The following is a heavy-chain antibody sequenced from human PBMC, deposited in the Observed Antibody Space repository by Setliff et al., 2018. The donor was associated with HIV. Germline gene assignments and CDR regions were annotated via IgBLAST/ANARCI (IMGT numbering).Heavy chain of an antibody. D-gene: IGHD3-16*01. V-gene: IGHV4-4*07. CDR1: GGSITSYY. J-gene: IGHJ4*02. CDR2: IYISGST. CDR3: ARGGGTGSFDY. Sequence: SETLSLTCTVSGGSITSYYWSWIRQPAGKGLEWFGRIYISGSTNYNPSFESRVTKSIDTSKNQFSLKLSSVTAADTAAYYCARGGGTGSFDYWGQGTLVTVSS.